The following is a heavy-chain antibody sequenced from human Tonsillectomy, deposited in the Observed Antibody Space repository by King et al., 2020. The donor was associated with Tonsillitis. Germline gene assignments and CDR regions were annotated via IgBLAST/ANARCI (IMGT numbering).Heavy chain of an antibody. V-gene: IGHV4-39*01. CDR2: IYYSGST. Sequence: LQLQESGPGLVKPSETLSLTCTVSGGSISSSSYYWGWIRQPPGKGLEWIGSIYYSGSTHYNPSLKSRVTISVDTSKNQSSLKLSSVTAADTAVYYCGRHLVGWYHALYFDYWGQGTLVTVSS. D-gene: IGHD6-19*01. J-gene: IGHJ4*02. CDR1: GGSISSSSYY. CDR3: GRHLVGWYHALYFDY.